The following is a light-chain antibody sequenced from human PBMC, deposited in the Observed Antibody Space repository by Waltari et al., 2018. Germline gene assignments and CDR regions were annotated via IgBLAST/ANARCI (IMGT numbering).Light chain of an antibody. CDR2: GAS. Sequence: EIVLTQSPGTLSLSPGERATLSCRASQSVSNNYLAWYQQKPGQAPRRLIFGASSSATGIPDRFSGSASGTDFTLTISRLEPEDFAVYYCQQYSTSPRYTFGQGTKLEIK. V-gene: IGKV3-20*01. J-gene: IGKJ2*01. CDR1: QSVSNNY. CDR3: QQYSTSPRYT.